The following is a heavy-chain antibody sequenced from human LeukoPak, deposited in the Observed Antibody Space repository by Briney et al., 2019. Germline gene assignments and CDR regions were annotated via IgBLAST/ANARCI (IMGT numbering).Heavy chain of an antibody. CDR3: AKSVTRWQREFDC. CDR2: ISGSGGST. V-gene: IGHV3-23*01. D-gene: IGHD4-23*01. CDR1: GFTFRNYG. Sequence: PGGSLRLSCAASGFTFRNYGMSWVRQAAGQGLEWVSVISGSGGSTYYADSVKGRLTISRDNSKNPLYLQMNGLRAEDTAVYYCAKSVTRWQREFDCWGQGSLVTVSS. J-gene: IGHJ4*02.